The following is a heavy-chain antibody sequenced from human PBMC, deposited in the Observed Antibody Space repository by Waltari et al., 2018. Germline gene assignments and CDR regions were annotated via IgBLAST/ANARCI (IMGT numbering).Heavy chain of an antibody. Sequence: EVQLVESGGGLVQPGGSLRLSCAASGFPFRIYWMTWVRQAPGEGLEWVANIKEDRTDTYYVDSVKCRFTISKDNAENSLYLQMNSLRVEDTAIYYCARSQRHSFEICGQGTMVTVSS. J-gene: IGHJ3*02. D-gene: IGHD3-3*02. V-gene: IGHV3-7*03. CDR3: ARSQRHSFEI. CDR1: GFPFRIYW. CDR2: IKEDRTDT.